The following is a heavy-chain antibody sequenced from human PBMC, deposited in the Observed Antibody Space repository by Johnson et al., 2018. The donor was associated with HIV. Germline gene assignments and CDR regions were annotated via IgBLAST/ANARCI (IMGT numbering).Heavy chain of an antibody. D-gene: IGHD1-26*01. J-gene: IGHJ3*02. CDR3: AVKVGATGYDAFDI. CDR1: GFTFSSYA. V-gene: IGHV3-66*01. Sequence: VQLVESGGGLVQPGGSLRLSCAASGFTFSSYAMHWVRQATGKGLEWVSVIYSGGSTYYADSVKGRFTISRDNSKNTLYLQMTSLRAEDTAVYYWAVKVGATGYDAFDIWGQGTMVTVSS. CDR2: IYSGGST.